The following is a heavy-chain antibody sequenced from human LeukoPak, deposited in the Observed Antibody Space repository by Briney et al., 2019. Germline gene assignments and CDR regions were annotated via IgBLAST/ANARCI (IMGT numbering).Heavy chain of an antibody. CDR1: GFNFSSYG. J-gene: IGHJ5*02. D-gene: IGHD2-15*01. V-gene: IGHV3-30*02. CDR2: IRYDGCNK. Sequence: GGSLRLSCAASGFNFSSYGMHWVRQAPGKGLEWVAFIRYDGCNKYYADSVKGRFTISRDNSKNTLYLQMNSLRAEDTAVYYCVRGGASTWSWGQGTLVTVSS. CDR3: VRGGASTWS.